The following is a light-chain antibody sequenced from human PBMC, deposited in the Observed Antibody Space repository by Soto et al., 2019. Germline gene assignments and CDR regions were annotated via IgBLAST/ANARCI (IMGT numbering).Light chain of an antibody. J-gene: IGLJ3*02. V-gene: IGLV1-40*01. Sequence: QSVLTQPPSVSGAPGQRVTISCTGSSSNIGAGYDVHWYQQLPGTAPKLLIYGNTNRLSGVPDRFSGSKSDTSASLAITGLQAEDEADYYCPSYDDSLSCSVFGGGTKLTVL. CDR2: GNT. CDR3: PSYDDSLSCSV. CDR1: SSNIGAGYD.